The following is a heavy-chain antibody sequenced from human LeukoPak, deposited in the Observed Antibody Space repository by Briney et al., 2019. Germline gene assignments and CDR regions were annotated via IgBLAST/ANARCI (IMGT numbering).Heavy chain of an antibody. CDR2: ISSSSSNI. CDR3: ARADSSSWYYFDY. Sequence: GGSLRLSCAASGFTFSSYAMNWVRQAPGKGLEWVSYISSSSSNIYYTDSVKGRFTISRDNAKNSLHLQMNSLRAEDTAVYYCARADSSSWYYFDYWGQGTLVTVSS. J-gene: IGHJ4*02. D-gene: IGHD6-13*01. V-gene: IGHV3-48*01. CDR1: GFTFSSYA.